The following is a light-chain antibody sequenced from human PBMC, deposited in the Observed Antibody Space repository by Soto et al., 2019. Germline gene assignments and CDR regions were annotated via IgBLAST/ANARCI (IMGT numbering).Light chain of an antibody. CDR2: RNN. CDR3: AAWDDSLGGFYV. Sequence: QSALTQPPSASGTPGQRVTISCSGSSSNIGSNYVYWYQDLPGTAPKLLIYRNNQRPSGVPDRFSGSKSGTSASLAISGLRSEDEADYYCAAWDDSLGGFYVFGTGTKATVL. CDR1: SSNIGSNY. J-gene: IGLJ1*01. V-gene: IGLV1-47*01.